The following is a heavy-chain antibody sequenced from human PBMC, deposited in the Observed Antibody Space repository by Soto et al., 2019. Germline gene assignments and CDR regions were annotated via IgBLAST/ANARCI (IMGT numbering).Heavy chain of an antibody. D-gene: IGHD6-19*01. CDR3: ARDLVRPEQWLVPPYYYYYGMDV. J-gene: IGHJ6*02. CDR1: GFTFSSYA. CDR2: ISYDGSNK. Sequence: GGSLRLSCAASGFTFSSYAMHWVRQAPGKGLEWVAVISYDGSNKYYADSVKGRFTISRDNSKNTLYLQMNSLRAEDTAVYYCARDLVRPEQWLVPPYYYYYGMDVWGQGTTVTVSS. V-gene: IGHV3-30-3*01.